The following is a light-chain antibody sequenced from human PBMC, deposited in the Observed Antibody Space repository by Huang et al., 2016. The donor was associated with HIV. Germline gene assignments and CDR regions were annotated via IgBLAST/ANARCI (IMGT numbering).Light chain of an antibody. V-gene: IGKV1-39*01. Sequence: DIQLTQSPSSLSASVGDGITITCRASENIVYSLSWFRQRPGRAPEALIYAASRLHAGVPSRLSATGSGTNFTLSIDGLGPEDFATYYCQQSRSLPRTYGGGTKVDI. J-gene: IGKJ4*01. CDR2: AAS. CDR1: ENIVYS. CDR3: QQSRSLPRT.